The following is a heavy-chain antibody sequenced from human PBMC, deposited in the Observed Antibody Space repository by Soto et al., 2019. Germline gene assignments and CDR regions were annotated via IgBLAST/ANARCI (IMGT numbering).Heavy chain of an antibody. J-gene: IGHJ4*02. CDR2: ISTDGSST. Sequence: GGSLRLSCAASGFTFSSYWMHWLRQAPEKGLMWVSRISTDGSSTNYADSVKGRFTVSRDNARNTLYLQMDSLRAEDTAVYYCARNKDGVDYWGQGTLVTVSS. CDR1: GFTFSSYW. CDR3: ARNKDGVDY. V-gene: IGHV3-74*01.